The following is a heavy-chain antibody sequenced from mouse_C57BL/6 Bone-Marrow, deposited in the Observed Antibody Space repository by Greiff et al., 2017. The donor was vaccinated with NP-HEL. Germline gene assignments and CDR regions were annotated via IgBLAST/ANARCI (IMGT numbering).Heavy chain of an antibody. CDR3: ARWGITTVVADAMDY. CDR1: GYTFTSYW. CDR2: IDPSDSYT. V-gene: IGHV1-50*01. J-gene: IGHJ4*01. Sequence: VKQSCKASGYTFTSYWMQWVKQRPGQGLEWIGEIDPSDSYTNYNQKFKGKATLTVDTSSSTAYMQLSSLTSEDSAVYYCARWGITTVVADAMDYWGQGTSVTVSS. D-gene: IGHD1-1*01.